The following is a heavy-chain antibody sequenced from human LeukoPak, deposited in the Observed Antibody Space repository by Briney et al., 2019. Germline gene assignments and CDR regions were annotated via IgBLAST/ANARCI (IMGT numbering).Heavy chain of an antibody. CDR2: ISSSGSTI. Sequence: GGSLRLSCAASGFTFSGYEMNWVRQAPGKGLEWVSYISSSGSTIYYADSVKGRFTISRDNAKNSLYLQMNSLRAEDTAVYYCARYDSGLTREYNWFDPWGQGTLVTVSS. D-gene: IGHD3-3*01. CDR1: GFTFSGYE. V-gene: IGHV3-48*03. J-gene: IGHJ5*02. CDR3: ARYDSGLTREYNWFDP.